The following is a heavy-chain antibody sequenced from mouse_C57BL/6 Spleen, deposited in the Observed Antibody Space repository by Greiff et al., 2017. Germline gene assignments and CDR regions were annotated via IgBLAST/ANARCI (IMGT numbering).Heavy chain of an antibody. CDR3: TSYYGSLYYAMDY. CDR2: IDPETGGT. Sequence: VQLQQSGAELVRPGASVTLSCKASGYTFTDYEMHWVKQTPVHGLEWIGAIDPETGGTAYNQKFKGKAILTADKSSSTAYMELRSLTSEDSAVYYCTSYYGSLYYAMDYWGQGTSVTVSS. D-gene: IGHD1-1*01. V-gene: IGHV1-15*01. CDR1: GYTFTDYE. J-gene: IGHJ4*01.